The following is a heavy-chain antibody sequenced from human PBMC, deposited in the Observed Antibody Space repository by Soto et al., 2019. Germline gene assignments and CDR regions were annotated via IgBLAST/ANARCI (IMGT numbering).Heavy chain of an antibody. CDR2: INHSGST. CDR3: AALGGNLIDY. J-gene: IGHJ4*02. D-gene: IGHD4-4*01. Sequence: SETLSLTCAVYGGSFSGYYWSWIRQPPGKGLEWIGEINHSGSTNYNPSLKSRVTISVDTSKNQFSLKLSSVTAADTAVYYCAALGGNLIDYWGQGTLVTVSS. V-gene: IGHV4-34*01. CDR1: GGSFSGYY.